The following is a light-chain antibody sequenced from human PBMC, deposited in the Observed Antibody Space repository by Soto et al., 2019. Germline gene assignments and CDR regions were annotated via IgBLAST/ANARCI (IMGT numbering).Light chain of an antibody. CDR2: WAS. J-gene: IGKJ4*01. CDR3: QQYYGTPLT. CDR1: QSILFNSNNKNY. V-gene: IGKV4-1*01. Sequence: DIVMTQSPDSLAVSLGERATINCKSSQSILFNSNNKNYLAWYQQKPGQPPKLLIYWASTRESGVPDRFGGSGSGTDFTLTISSLQAEDVAVYYCQQYYGTPLTFGGGTKVEIK.